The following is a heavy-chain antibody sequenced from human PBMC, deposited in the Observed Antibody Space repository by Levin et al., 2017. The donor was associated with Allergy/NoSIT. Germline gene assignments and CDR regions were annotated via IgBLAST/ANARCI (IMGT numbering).Heavy chain of an antibody. CDR2: ISSSSSTI. J-gene: IGHJ6*02. CDR3: ASLGYCSGGSCYSNYYYGMDG. D-gene: IGHD2-15*01. CDR1: GFTFSSYS. Sequence: GGSLRLSCAASGFTFSSYSMNWVRQAPGKGLEWVSYISSSSSTIYYADSVKGRFTISRDNAKNSLYLQMNSLRAEDTAVYYCASLGYCSGGSCYSNYYYGMDGWGQGTTVTVSS. V-gene: IGHV3-48*01.